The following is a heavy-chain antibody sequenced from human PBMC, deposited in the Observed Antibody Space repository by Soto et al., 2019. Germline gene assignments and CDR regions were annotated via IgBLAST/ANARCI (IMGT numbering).Heavy chain of an antibody. D-gene: IGHD3-3*01. Sequence: PGGSLRLSCAASGFTFSSYSMNWVRQAPGKGLEWVSSISSSSSYIYYADSVKGRFTISRDNAKNSLYLQMNSLRAEDTAVYYCARGVSGREVHYYYYGMDVWGQGTTVTVSS. V-gene: IGHV3-21*01. CDR2: ISSSSSYI. J-gene: IGHJ6*02. CDR1: GFTFSSYS. CDR3: ARGVSGREVHYYYYGMDV.